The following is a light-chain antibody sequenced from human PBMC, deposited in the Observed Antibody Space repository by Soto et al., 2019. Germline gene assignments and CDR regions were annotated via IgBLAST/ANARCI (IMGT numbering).Light chain of an antibody. CDR3: SSYAGSNIGV. J-gene: IGLJ2*01. CDR1: SSDVGGYNY. CDR2: EVS. V-gene: IGLV2-8*01. Sequence: SALTQPPSASGSPGQSVTISCTGTSSDVGGYNYVSWNQQHPGKAPKLMIYEVSKRPSGVPDRFSGSKSGNTASLTVSGLQAEDEADYYCSSYAGSNIGVFGGGTKLTVL.